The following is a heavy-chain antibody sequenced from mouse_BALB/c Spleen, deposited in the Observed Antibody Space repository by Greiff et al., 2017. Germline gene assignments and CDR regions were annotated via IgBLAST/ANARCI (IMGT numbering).Heavy chain of an antibody. CDR3: ARSPHYYGSSYDD. V-gene: IGHV1-55*01. J-gene: IGHJ2*01. Sequence: QVQLQQSGAELVKPGTSVKLSCKASGYNFTSYWINWVKLRPGQGLEWIGDIYPGSGSTNYNEKFKSKATLTVDTSSSTAYMQLSSLASEDSALYYCARSPHYYGSSYDDWGQGTTLTVSS. CDR1: GYNFTSYW. D-gene: IGHD1-1*01. CDR2: IYPGSGST.